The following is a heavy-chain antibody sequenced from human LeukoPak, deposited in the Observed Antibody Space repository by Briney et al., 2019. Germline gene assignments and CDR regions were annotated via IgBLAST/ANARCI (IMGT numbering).Heavy chain of an antibody. J-gene: IGHJ4*02. V-gene: IGHV5-51*01. CDR1: GYSFTNNW. CDR2: IYPDDSDT. Sequence: RGESLKISCKGSGYSFTNNWIGWVRQMPGKGLEWMGIIYPDDSDTRYSPSFQGQVTISADKSISTAYLQWSSLKASDTAMYYCARHEYQLHSDYWGQGTLVTVSS. CDR3: ARHEYQLHSDY. D-gene: IGHD2-2*01.